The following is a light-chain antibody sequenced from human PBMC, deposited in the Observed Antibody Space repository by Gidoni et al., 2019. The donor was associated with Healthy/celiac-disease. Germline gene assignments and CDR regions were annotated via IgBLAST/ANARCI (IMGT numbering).Light chain of an antibody. Sequence: DIVMTPSPDSLAVSLGERATINCKSSQSVLYSSNNNHYLAWYQQKPGQPPKLLIYWASTRESRVPDRFSGSGSGTDFTLTISSLQAEDVAVYYCQQYYSTPITFGQGTRLEIK. J-gene: IGKJ5*01. V-gene: IGKV4-1*01. CDR3: QQYYSTPIT. CDR2: WAS. CDR1: QSVLYSSNNNHY.